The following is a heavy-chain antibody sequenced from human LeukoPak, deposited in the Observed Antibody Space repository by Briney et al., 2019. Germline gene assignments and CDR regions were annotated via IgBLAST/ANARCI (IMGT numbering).Heavy chain of an antibody. J-gene: IGHJ4*02. Sequence: SETLSLTCTVSGGSISSGSYYWSWIRQPAGKGLEWIGRIYTSGSTNYNPSLKSRVTISVDTSKNQFSLKLSSVTAADTAVYYCARARRGYSLRRDYWGQGTLVTVSS. CDR3: ARARRGYSLRRDY. V-gene: IGHV4-61*02. D-gene: IGHD5-12*01. CDR2: IYTSGST. CDR1: GGSISSGSYY.